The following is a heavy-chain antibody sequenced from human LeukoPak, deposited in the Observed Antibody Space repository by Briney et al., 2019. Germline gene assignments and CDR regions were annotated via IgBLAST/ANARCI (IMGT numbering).Heavy chain of an antibody. CDR3: ARAGIAGLAI. V-gene: IGHV4-34*01. CDR2: INHSGST. Sequence: SETLSLTCAVYGGSFSGYYWSWIRQPPGKGLEWIGEINHSGSTNYNPSLKSRVTISVDTSKNQFSLKLSSVTAADTAVYYCARAGIAGLAIWGQGKMVTVSS. J-gene: IGHJ3*02. CDR1: GGSFSGYY. D-gene: IGHD6-13*01.